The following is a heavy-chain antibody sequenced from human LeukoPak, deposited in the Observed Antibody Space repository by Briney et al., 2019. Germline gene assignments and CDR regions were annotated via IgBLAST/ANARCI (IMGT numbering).Heavy chain of an antibody. J-gene: IGHJ4*02. Sequence: SVKVSCKASGFTFTSSAAQWVRQARGQRLEWIGWIVVGSGDTNYAQKFQERVTITRDMSTSTAYMELSSLRSEDTAVYYCAAEATRGPFDYWGQGPRVTVPS. V-gene: IGHV1-58*01. D-gene: IGHD1-1*01. CDR3: AAEATRGPFDY. CDR1: GFTFTSSA. CDR2: IVVGSGDT.